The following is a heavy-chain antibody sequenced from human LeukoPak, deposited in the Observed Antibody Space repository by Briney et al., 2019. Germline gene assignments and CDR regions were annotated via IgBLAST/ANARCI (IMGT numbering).Heavy chain of an antibody. CDR2: ISAYNGNT. CDR3: ARVYKSSSGLTPLAP. Sequence: GSSVKDSCKASGYTFTSYGFSWVRQAPGQGLEWMGWISAYNGNTNYAQKLQGRVTMTTDTSTSTAYMELRSLRSDDTAVYYCARVYKSSSGLTPLAPWGQGTLVTVSS. D-gene: IGHD6-19*01. J-gene: IGHJ5*02. CDR1: GYTFTSYG. V-gene: IGHV1-18*01.